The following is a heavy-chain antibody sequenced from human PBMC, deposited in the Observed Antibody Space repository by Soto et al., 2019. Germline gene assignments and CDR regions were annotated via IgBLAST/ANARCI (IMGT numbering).Heavy chain of an antibody. CDR1: GLTFSMYA. J-gene: IGHJ4*02. Sequence: GGSKRLSSAFSGLTFSMYAMSWVRQAPGKGLEWVSAISGRGDSTFYADSVKGRFTISRDNSKKTLFLQMNSLRAEDTAIYYCARWLVGASGAPDYWGQGTPVTVS. CDR3: ARWLVGASGAPDY. D-gene: IGHD1-26*01. V-gene: IGHV3-23*01. CDR2: ISGRGDST.